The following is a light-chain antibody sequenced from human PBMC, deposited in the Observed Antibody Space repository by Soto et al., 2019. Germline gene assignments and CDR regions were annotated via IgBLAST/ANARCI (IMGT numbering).Light chain of an antibody. V-gene: IGKV1-27*01. CDR3: QKYNSAPLT. J-gene: IGKJ4*02. CDR1: QGINHY. Sequence: DIQMTQSPSSLSASVGDRVTITCRASQGINHYLAWYQQKPGKVPKLLIYDASTLQSGVPSRFRGGGSGTDFTLTISSLQPEDVANYFCQKYNSAPLTFGGGTKVEIK. CDR2: DAS.